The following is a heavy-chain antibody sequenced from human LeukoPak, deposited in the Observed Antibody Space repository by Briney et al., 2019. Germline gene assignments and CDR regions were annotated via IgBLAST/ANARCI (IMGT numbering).Heavy chain of an antibody. J-gene: IGHJ6*03. CDR3: AREVADYGGYYYYHYMDV. Sequence: PSETLSLTCTVSGYSISSSYYWSRIRQPAGKGLEWIGRIYTSGSNNYNPSLKSRVTMSVDTSKNQFSLKLSSVTAADTAMYYCAREVADYGGYYYYHYMDVWGKGTTVTISS. V-gene: IGHV4-4*07. D-gene: IGHD4-23*01. CDR1: GYSISSSYY. CDR2: IYTSGSN.